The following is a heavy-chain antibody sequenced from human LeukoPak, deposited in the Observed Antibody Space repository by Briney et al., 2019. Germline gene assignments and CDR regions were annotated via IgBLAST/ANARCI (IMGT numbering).Heavy chain of an antibody. CDR3: AKGLYSADYGDYSNYFAY. V-gene: IGHV3-9*01. CDR1: GFTFDDYA. D-gene: IGHD4-17*01. Sequence: GRSLRLSCAASGFTFDDYAMHWVRQAPGKGLEWVSGISWNSGSIGYADSVKGRFTISRDNAKNSLYLQMNSLRAEDTALYYCAKGLYSADYGDYSNYFAYWGQGTLVTVSS. CDR2: ISWNSGSI. J-gene: IGHJ4*02.